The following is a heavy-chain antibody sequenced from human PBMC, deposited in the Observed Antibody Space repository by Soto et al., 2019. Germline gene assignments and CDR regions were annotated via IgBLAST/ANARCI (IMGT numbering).Heavy chain of an antibody. J-gene: IGHJ6*02. Sequence: EVQLVESGGGLVKPGGSLRHSCAASGFTFSSYSMNWVRQAPGKGLEWVSSISSSSSYIYYADSVKGRFTISRDNAKNSLYLQMNSLRAEDTAVYYCASPFSAWLADYYYYGMDVWGQGTTVTVSS. CDR3: ASPFSAWLADYYYYGMDV. D-gene: IGHD6-19*01. CDR1: GFTFSSYS. V-gene: IGHV3-21*01. CDR2: ISSSSSYI.